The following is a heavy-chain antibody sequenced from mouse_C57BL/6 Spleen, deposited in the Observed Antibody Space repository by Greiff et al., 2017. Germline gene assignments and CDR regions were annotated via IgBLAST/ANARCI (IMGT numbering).Heavy chain of an antibody. CDR3: ARSRDYYGSSPWVAY. CDR2: IYPGDGDT. CDR1: GYAFSSYW. Sequence: VQLQQSGAELVKPGASVKISCKASGYAFSSYWMNWVKQRPGKGLEWIGQIYPGDGDTNYNGKFKGKATLTADKSSSTAYMQLSSLTSEDSAVYFCARSRDYYGSSPWVAYWGQGTLVTVSA. D-gene: IGHD1-1*01. V-gene: IGHV1-80*01. J-gene: IGHJ3*01.